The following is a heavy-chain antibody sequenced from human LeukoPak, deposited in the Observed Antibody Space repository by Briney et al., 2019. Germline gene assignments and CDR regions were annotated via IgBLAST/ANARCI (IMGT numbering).Heavy chain of an antibody. V-gene: IGHV4-59*12. Sequence: PSETLSLTCTVSGGSISSYYWSWIRQPPGKGLEWIGEIYHSGSTNYNPSLKSRVTISVDKSKNQFSLKLSSVTAADTAVYYCARGSSWTEGWFDPWGQGTLVTVSS. CDR2: IYHSGST. CDR3: ARGSSWTEGWFDP. CDR1: GGSISSYY. J-gene: IGHJ5*02. D-gene: IGHD6-13*01.